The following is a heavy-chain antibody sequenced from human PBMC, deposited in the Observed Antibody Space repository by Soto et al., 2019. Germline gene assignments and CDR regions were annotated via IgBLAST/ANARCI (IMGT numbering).Heavy chain of an antibody. V-gene: IGHV4-4*02. CDR1: DGSISSGNW. CDR3: ARVAVVTGRMHWYFDL. Sequence: QVQLQESGPRLVKPSGTLSLTCVVSDGSISSGNWWTWVRQAPGKGMEWIGEIYESGSTNCNPSRKRRITMSMHTSKNQFSVRLNSVSAADTAVYYCARVAVVTGRMHWYFDLWGRGTRVTVSS. J-gene: IGHJ2*01. D-gene: IGHD7-27*01. CDR2: IYESGST.